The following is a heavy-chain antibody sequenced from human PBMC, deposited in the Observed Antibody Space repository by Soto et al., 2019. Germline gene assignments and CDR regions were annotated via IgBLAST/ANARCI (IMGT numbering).Heavy chain of an antibody. CDR3: ASQGGPYSDSGSSYNLRF. CDR2: ISSSTTTL. Sequence: LVESGGGLVPPGGSLRLSCAVSGFSFMDYSMNWVRQAPGKGLECISYISSSTTTLYYAESVKGRFTISRDNAKNSLSRHLNILRVEDTAVYYCASQGGPYSDSGSSYNLRFGGQGTLVTGSS. V-gene: IGHV3-48*01. J-gene: IGHJ4*02. D-gene: IGHD3-10*01. CDR1: GFSFMDYS.